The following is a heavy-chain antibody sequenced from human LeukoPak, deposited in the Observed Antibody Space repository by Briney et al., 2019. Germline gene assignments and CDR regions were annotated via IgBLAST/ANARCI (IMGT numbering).Heavy chain of an antibody. J-gene: IGHJ4*02. D-gene: IGHD3-22*01. CDR3: AKDVDSSGDY. Sequence: GGSLRLSCAASGFTFSSYAMSWARQATGRGLEWVSAFSGSGGSTYYADSVKGRFTISRDNSKNTLYLQMNSVRAEDTSVYYCAKDVDSSGDYWGQGTLVTVSS. V-gene: IGHV3-23*01. CDR1: GFTFSSYA. CDR2: FSGSGGST.